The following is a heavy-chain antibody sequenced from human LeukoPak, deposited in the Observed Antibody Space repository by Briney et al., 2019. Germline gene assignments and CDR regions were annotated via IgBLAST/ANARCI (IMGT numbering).Heavy chain of an antibody. CDR3: EKDIRGTVDF. Sequence: PGGSLRLSCAASGFTFDDYAMHWVRQAPGKGLEWVSLISGDGGSTYYADSVKGRFTISRDNSKNSLYLQMNSLRTEDTALYYCEKDIRGTVDFWGQGTLVTVSS. CDR2: ISGDGGST. D-gene: IGHD3-10*01. J-gene: IGHJ4*02. V-gene: IGHV3-43*02. CDR1: GFTFDDYA.